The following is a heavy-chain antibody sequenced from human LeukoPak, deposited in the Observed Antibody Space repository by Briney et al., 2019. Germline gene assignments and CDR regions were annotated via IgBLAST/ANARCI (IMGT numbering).Heavy chain of an antibody. D-gene: IGHD6-25*01. Sequence: SGTLSLTCAVSGGSISSSNWWSWVRQPPGKGLEWIGEIYHSGSTNYNPSLKSRVTISVDKSKNQFSLKLSSVTAADTAVYYCASGPGAAYSSGYLDYWGQGTLVTVSS. CDR1: GGSISSSNW. V-gene: IGHV4-4*02. J-gene: IGHJ4*02. CDR2: IYHSGST. CDR3: ASGPGAAYSSGYLDY.